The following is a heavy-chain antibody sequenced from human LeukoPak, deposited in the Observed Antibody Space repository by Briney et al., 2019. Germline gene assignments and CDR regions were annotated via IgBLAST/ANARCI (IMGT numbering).Heavy chain of an antibody. CDR2: ISSSSSYI. CDR3: ARASLDSGSYYDYFDY. J-gene: IGHJ4*02. Sequence: GGSLRLSCAASGFTFSSYSMNWVRQAPGKGLEWVSSISSSSSYIYYADSVKGRFTIFRDNAKNSLYLQMNSLRAEDTAVYYCARASLDSGSYYDYFDYWGQGTLVTVSS. CDR1: GFTFSSYS. D-gene: IGHD1-26*01. V-gene: IGHV3-21*01.